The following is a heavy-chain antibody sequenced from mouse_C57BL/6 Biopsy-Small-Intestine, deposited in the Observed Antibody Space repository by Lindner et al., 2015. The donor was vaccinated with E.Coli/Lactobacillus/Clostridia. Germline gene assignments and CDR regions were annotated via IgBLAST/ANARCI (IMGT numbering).Heavy chain of an antibody. D-gene: IGHD1-1*01. CDR1: GFTFSDYG. J-gene: IGHJ2*01. Sequence: VQLQESGGGVSEAWRVLKLSCAASGFTFSDYGMHWVRQAPEKGLEWVAYISSGSSTIYYADTVKGRFTISRDNAKNTLFLQMTSLRSEDTAMYYCARTSYYYGSSGDYWGQGTTLTVSS. V-gene: IGHV5-17*01. CDR2: ISSGSSTI. CDR3: ARTSYYYGSSGDY.